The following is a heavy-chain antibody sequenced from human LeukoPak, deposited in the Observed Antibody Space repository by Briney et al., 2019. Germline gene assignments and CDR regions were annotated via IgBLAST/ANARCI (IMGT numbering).Heavy chain of an antibody. CDR1: GYTFTTYF. CDR3: ARPNYYGSESYSFDY. J-gene: IGHJ4*02. D-gene: IGHD3-10*01. CDR2: IKPSGGST. Sequence: ASVKVSCKASGYTFTTYFIHWVRQAPGQGLEWMGVIKPSGGSTSYAQNFQGRLTMTRDTSTSTVYIELSSLRSEDTALYYCARPNYYGSESYSFDYWGQGTLVTVSS. V-gene: IGHV1-46*01.